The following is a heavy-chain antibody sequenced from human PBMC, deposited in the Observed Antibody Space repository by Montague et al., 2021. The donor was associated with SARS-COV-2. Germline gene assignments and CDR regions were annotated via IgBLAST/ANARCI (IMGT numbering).Heavy chain of an antibody. Sequence: SETLSLTCTVSGGSISSGYYYWIWLPPHPGRGLVWIGDVRGSGATNYTPSLHSRITISIDTSKAPFSLILTSVAAADTAVYYCARFFRVGTSSAFDHWGQGILVTVSS. J-gene: IGHJ5*02. CDR3: ARFFRVGTSSAFDH. D-gene: IGHD3-10*01. CDR1: GGSISSGYYY. V-gene: IGHV4-61*01. CDR2: VRGSGAT.